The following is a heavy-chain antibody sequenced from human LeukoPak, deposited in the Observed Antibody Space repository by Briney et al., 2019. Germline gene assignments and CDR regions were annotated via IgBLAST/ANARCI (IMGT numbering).Heavy chain of an antibody. V-gene: IGHV4-39*01. CDR2: FYYSGYT. CDR3: ARRPPQSSGWYGDVFDI. D-gene: IGHD6-19*01. CDR1: GVSISSSSYY. J-gene: IGHJ3*02. Sequence: PSETLSLTCTVSGVSISSSSYYWAWIRQPPGKGLEWIGSFYYSGYTYYSPSLKSRVTISVDPSKSQFSLKLTSVTAADTAVYFCARRPPQSSGWYGDVFDIWGHGTMVTVSS.